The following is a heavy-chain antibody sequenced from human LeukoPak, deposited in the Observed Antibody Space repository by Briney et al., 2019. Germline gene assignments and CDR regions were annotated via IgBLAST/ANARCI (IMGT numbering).Heavy chain of an antibody. CDR2: ISGDGGST. CDR3: AKGPNPYCSSTSCYAP. Sequence: GGSLRLSCAASGFTFDDYAMHWVRQAPGKGLEWVPLISGDGGSTYYADSVKGRFTISRDNSKNSLYLQMNSLRTEDTALYYCAKGPNPYCSSTSCYAPWGQGTLVTVSS. D-gene: IGHD2-2*01. CDR1: GFTFDDYA. J-gene: IGHJ5*02. V-gene: IGHV3-43*02.